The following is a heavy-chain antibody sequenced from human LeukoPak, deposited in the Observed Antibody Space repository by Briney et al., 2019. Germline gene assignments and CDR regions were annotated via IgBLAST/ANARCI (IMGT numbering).Heavy chain of an antibody. Sequence: PGGSLRLSCAASGFPFSDYGMHWVRQAPGKGLEWVAFIRYDGNNKYYADSVKGRFTISRDNSKNTLYLQMNSLRSEDTAVYYCAKDRWGSIASLDSWGRGTLVTVSS. CDR3: AKDRWGSIASLDS. CDR2: IRYDGNNK. V-gene: IGHV3-30*02. CDR1: GFPFSDYG. J-gene: IGHJ4*02. D-gene: IGHD6-6*01.